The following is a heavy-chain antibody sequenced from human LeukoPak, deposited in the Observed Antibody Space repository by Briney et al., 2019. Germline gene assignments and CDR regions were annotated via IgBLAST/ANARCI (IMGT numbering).Heavy chain of an antibody. CDR3: ANGGVVNY. Sequence: SETLSLTCAVYGGSFSGYYWSWIRQPPGKGLEWTGEINHSGSTNYNPSLKSRVTISVDTSKNQFSLKLSSVTAADTAVYYCANGGVVNYWGQGTLVTVSS. J-gene: IGHJ4*02. CDR2: INHSGST. CDR1: GGSFSGYY. V-gene: IGHV4-34*01. D-gene: IGHD2-2*01.